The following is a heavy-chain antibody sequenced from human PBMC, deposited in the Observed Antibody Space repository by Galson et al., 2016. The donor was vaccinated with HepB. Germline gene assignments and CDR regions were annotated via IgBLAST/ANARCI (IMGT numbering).Heavy chain of an antibody. CDR2: IFPGDSDT. Sequence: QSGAEVKKPGESLKISCKGSGYSFSKYWIGWVRQMPGKGLEWMGIIFPGDSDTRYSPSFQGQVTISADKSISTAYLHWSSLRASDTAMYYCATSFGYCDGTTCSSAFDIWGQGTMVTVSS. CDR3: ATSFGYCDGTTCSSAFDI. D-gene: IGHD2-2*03. CDR1: GYSFSKYW. J-gene: IGHJ3*02. V-gene: IGHV5-51*03.